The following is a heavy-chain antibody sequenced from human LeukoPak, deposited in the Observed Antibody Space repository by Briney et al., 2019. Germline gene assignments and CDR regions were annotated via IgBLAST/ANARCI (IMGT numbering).Heavy chain of an antibody. CDR1: GFTFSTYG. J-gene: IGHJ6*04. CDR2: ISDGGGSR. V-gene: IGHV3-23*01. D-gene: IGHD5-18*01. CDR3: AKVGYSYGSGSMDV. Sequence: GGSLRLSCAASGFTFSTYGMSWVRQAPGRGLDWVSAISDGGGSRYYADSVKGRFTISRDNSKNTLYLQMNSLRAEDTAVYYCAKVGYSYGSGSMDVWGKGTTVTVSS.